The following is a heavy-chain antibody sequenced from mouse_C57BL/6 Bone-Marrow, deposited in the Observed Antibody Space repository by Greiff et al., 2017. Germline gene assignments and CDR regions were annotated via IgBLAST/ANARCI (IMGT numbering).Heavy chain of an antibody. CDR2: IDPNRGGT. J-gene: IGHJ3*01. V-gene: IGHV1-72*01. CDR1: GYTFTSYW. CDR3: ARNYYGSRKSFAY. D-gene: IGHD1-1*01. Sequence: QQSCKASGYTFTSYWMHWVKQRPGRGLEWIGRIDPNRGGTKYNEKFKSKATLTVDKPSSTAYMQLSSLTSEDSAVYYCARNYYGSRKSFAYWGQGTLVTVSA.